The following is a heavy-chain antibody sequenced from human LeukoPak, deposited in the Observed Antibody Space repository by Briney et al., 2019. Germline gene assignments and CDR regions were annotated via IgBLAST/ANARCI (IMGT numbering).Heavy chain of an antibody. CDR2: ISGSGGGT. D-gene: IGHD2-15*01. V-gene: IGHV3-23*01. J-gene: IGHJ4*02. Sequence: GGALRLSCAASPCTFISYAMTWVRQAPGRGGAGVASISGSGGGTYYADSVKGRFTIPRDNSKNQLYLQMTGLRAEDRAVYYCAKDGTGQYCSGGSCYVDYWGQGTLLTVSS. CDR3: AKDGTGQYCSGGSCYVDY. CDR1: PCTFISYA.